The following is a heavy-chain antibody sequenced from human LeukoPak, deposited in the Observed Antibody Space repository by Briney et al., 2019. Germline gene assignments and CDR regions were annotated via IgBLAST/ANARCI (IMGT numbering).Heavy chain of an antibody. D-gene: IGHD2-8*01. CDR2: INHSGST. V-gene: IGHV4-34*01. J-gene: IGHJ4*02. Sequence: SETLSLTCAVYGGSFSGYYWSWIRQPPGKGLEWIGEINHSGSTNYNPSLKSRVTISGDTSKNQFSLRLSSVTAADTAVYYCARASYSYGINGWVPFDYWGQGTLVTVSS. CDR3: ARASYSYGINGWVPFDY. CDR1: GGSFSGYY.